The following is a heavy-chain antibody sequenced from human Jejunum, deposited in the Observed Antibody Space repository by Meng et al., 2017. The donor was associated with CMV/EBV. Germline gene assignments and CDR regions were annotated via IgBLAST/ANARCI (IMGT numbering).Heavy chain of an antibody. CDR3: AASSSSWYQNWFDP. V-gene: IGHV1-18*01. D-gene: IGHD6-13*01. J-gene: IGHJ5*02. Sequence: QVQLVRAGAEVKKPGASVKVSCKASGYTFTSYGISWVRQAPGQGLEWMGWISAYNGNTNYAQKLQGRVTMTTDTSTSTAYMELRSLRSDDTAVYYCAASSSSWYQNWFDPWGQGTLVTVSS. CDR2: ISAYNGNT. CDR1: GYTFTSYG.